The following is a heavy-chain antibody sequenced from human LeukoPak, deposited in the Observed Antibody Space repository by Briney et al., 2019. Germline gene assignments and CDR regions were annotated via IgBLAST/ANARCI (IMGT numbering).Heavy chain of an antibody. D-gene: IGHD2-21*01. V-gene: IGHV4-59*01. Sequence: SETLSLTCTVSGGSISSYYWSWLRQPPGKGLEWIGYIYYSGSTNYNPSLKSRVTISVDTSKNQFSLKLSSVTAADTAVYYCAGVFYSADAFDIWGQGTMVTVSS. J-gene: IGHJ3*02. CDR1: GGSISSYY. CDR2: IYYSGST. CDR3: AGVFYSADAFDI.